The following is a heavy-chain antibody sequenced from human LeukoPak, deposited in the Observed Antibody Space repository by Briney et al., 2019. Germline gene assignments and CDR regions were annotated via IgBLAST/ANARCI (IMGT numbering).Heavy chain of an antibody. CDR3: ARDYYYDSSGYPYYFDY. CDR1: GFTFVSYT. Sequence: GGSLRLSCAASGFTFVSYTMNWVRQAPGKGLEWVSSISSSSTYIYDADSVKGRFTISRDNAKNSLYLQMNSLRAEDTAVYYCARDYYYDSSGYPYYFDYWGQGTLVTVSS. D-gene: IGHD3-22*01. J-gene: IGHJ4*02. V-gene: IGHV3-21*01. CDR2: ISSSSTYI.